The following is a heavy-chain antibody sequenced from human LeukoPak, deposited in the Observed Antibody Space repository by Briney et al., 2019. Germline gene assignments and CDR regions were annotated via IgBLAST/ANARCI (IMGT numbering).Heavy chain of an antibody. D-gene: IGHD2-21*01. J-gene: IGHJ4*02. CDR3: TTISLVVVSATGGGF. CDR1: GFTFGKAW. CDR2: IKSKSDGETT. V-gene: IGHV3-15*01. Sequence: GGSLRLSCAASGFTFGKAWMSWVRQAPGKGLEWVGRIKSKSDGETTDYAAPVKGRFTMSRDDSKNTLYLQMNSLHAEDTAVYYCTTISLVVVSATGGGFWGQGTLVTVSS.